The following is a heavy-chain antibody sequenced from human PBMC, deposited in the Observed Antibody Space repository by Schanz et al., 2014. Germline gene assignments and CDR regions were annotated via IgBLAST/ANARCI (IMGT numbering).Heavy chain of an antibody. CDR1: GGTFSSST. J-gene: IGHJ3*02. D-gene: IGHD3-3*01. Sequence: QVQLVQSGAEVMKPGSSVKVSCKASGGTFSSSTLTWVRQAPGQGLEWMGRIIPILDKTNYAQKFQGRFTMTRDTSTTTVYMELSSLRSDDTAMYYCVTEKRMESGTWAKAFDIWGQGTWVTVSS. CDR2: IIPILDKT. V-gene: IGHV1-69*08. CDR3: VTEKRMESGTWAKAFDI.